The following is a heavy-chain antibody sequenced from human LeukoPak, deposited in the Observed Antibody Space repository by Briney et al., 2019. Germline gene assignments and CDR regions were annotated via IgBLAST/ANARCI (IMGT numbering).Heavy chain of an antibody. CDR1: GFTFSSYE. Sequence: GGSLRLSCVASGFTFSSYEMNWVRQAPGRGLEWVSYISSSGGTKYYADSVKGRFTISRDNAKNSLYLQMNSLRAEDTAVYYCASHSEYSSSWSGGNWFDPWGQGTLVTVSS. D-gene: IGHD6-13*01. J-gene: IGHJ5*02. V-gene: IGHV3-48*03. CDR2: ISSSGGTK. CDR3: ASHSEYSSSWSGGNWFDP.